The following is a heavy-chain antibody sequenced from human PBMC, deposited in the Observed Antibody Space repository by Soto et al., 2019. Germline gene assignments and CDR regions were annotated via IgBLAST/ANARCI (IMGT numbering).Heavy chain of an antibody. CDR3: ARTLSGLTVVTSYYFDY. D-gene: IGHD2-21*02. CDR1: GCSFTSYW. J-gene: IGHJ4*02. V-gene: IGHV5-51*01. Sequence: GESLKISCKGSGCSFTSYWIGWVRQMPGKGLEWMGIIYPGDSDTRYSPSFQGQVTISADKSISTAYLQWSSLKASDTAMYYCARTLSGLTVVTSYYFDYWGQGTLVTVSS. CDR2: IYPGDSDT.